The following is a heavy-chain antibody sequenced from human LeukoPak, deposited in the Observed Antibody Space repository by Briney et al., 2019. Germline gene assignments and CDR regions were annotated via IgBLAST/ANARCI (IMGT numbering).Heavy chain of an antibody. CDR1: GYTLTELS. J-gene: IGHJ6*02. Sequence: ASVKVSCKVSGYTLTELSMHWVRQAPGKGLEWMGGFDPEDGETIYAQKFQGRVTMTEDTSTDTAYMELSSLRSEDTAVYYCATARLAVAAGDGYYYGMDVWGQGTTVTVSS. V-gene: IGHV1-24*01. CDR3: ATARLAVAAGDGYYYGMDV. D-gene: IGHD6-19*01. CDR2: FDPEDGET.